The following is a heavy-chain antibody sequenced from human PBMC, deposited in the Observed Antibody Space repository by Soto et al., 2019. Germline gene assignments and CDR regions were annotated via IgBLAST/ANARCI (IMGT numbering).Heavy chain of an antibody. CDR3: ASSYGSGYRAFDY. J-gene: IGHJ4*02. CDR2: VNPILSMS. D-gene: IGHD3-10*01. CDR1: GDTFNFYS. V-gene: IGHV1-69*02. Sequence: QVQLVQSGAEVKRPGSSVKVSCKASGDTFNFYSINWVRQAPGVGLEWVGRVNPILSMSNYAQRLQGRVTMTADKSTSTAYMELRSLRSEDTAIYYCASSYGSGYRAFDYWGQGAIVTVSS.